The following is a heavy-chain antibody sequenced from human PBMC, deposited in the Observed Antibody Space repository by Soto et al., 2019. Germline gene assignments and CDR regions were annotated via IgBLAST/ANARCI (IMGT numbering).Heavy chain of an antibody. CDR3: ARVGLGLFGMDV. Sequence: EVQLVESGGGLVQPGGSLRVSCAASGFTFSSYSINWVRRAPGKGREWVSYISGSSTIYYADSVKGRFTISRDNAKNSLYLQMNSLRDEDTAVYYCARVGLGLFGMDVWGQGTTVTVSS. J-gene: IGHJ6*02. V-gene: IGHV3-48*02. CDR1: GFTFSSYS. CDR2: ISGSSTI. D-gene: IGHD3-16*01.